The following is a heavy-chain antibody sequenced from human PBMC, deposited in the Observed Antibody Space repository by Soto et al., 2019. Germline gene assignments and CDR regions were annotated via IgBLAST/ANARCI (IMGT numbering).Heavy chain of an antibody. CDR1: GGTFGSYA. D-gene: IGHD2-2*01. V-gene: IGHV1-69*01. J-gene: IGHJ6*02. CDR3: ARSQGSSTSLEIYYYYYYGMDF. Sequence: QVQLVQSGAEVKKPGSSVKVSCKGSGGTFGSYAISWVRQAPGQGLEWMGGIIPIPGTANYAQKFQGRVTIAADESTSTAYMELSSLRSEDTAVYYCARSQGSSTSLEIYYYYYYGMDFWGQETTVTVSS. CDR2: IIPIPGTA.